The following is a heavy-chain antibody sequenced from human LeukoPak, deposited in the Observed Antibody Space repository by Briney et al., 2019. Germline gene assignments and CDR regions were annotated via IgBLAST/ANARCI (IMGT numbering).Heavy chain of an antibody. CDR2: IYYSGST. J-gene: IGHJ4*02. CDR1: GGSISSTSSY. D-gene: IGHD6-19*01. CDR3: ARVLHSSGWDSSLSILIDY. V-gene: IGHV4-39*01. Sequence: SETLSLTCTVSGGSISSTSSYWGWIRQPPGKGLEWIANIYYSGSTYYNSSLKSRVTISVETSKNQFSLNLRSVTAADTAVYYCARVLHSSGWDSSLSILIDYWGQGTLVTVSS.